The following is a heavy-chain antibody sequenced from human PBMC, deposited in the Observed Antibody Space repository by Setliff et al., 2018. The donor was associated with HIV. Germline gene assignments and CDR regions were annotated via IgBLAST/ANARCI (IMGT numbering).Heavy chain of an antibody. CDR2: IYYSGST. D-gene: IGHD3-10*01. CDR1: GDSFNFNYYY. Sequence: PSETLSLTCTVSGDSFNFNYYYWVWIRQPPGKGLEWIGSIYYSGSTYYNPSLKSRFTISVDTSKNHFSLKLRSVTAADTAVYYCARQAPSGDVYHFDYWGQGTLVTVSS. V-gene: IGHV4-39*01. CDR3: ARQAPSGDVYHFDY. J-gene: IGHJ4*02.